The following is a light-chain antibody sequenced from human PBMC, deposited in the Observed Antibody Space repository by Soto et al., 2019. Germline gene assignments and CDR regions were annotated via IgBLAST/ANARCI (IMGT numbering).Light chain of an antibody. J-gene: IGKJ1*01. CDR1: QSVSSNY. V-gene: IGKV3-20*01. Sequence: EIVLTQSPGTLSLSPGEIATLSCRASQSVSSNYLAWYQQKPGQAPRFLIYGASSRASGIPDRFSGSGSGTDFTLTISRLEPKDFAVYYCHQYGSLPPWTFGQGTKVEIK. CDR2: GAS. CDR3: HQYGSLPPWT.